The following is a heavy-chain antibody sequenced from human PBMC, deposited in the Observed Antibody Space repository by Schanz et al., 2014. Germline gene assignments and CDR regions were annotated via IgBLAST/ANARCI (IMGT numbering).Heavy chain of an antibody. CDR2: MNPNSGNT. Sequence: QVQLVQSGAEVKKPGASVKVSCKASGYTFTSYYMHWVRQAPGQGLEWMGWMNPNSGNTGYAQKFRGRVTMTRDTSTSTVYMELSSLRSEDTAVYFCARGPSTGAFDIWGQGTMVTVSS. J-gene: IGHJ3*02. CDR1: GYTFTSYY. V-gene: IGHV1-46*03. CDR3: ARGPSTGAFDI.